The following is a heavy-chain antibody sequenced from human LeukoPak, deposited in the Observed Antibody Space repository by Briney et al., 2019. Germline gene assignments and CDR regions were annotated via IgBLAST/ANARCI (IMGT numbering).Heavy chain of an antibody. J-gene: IGHJ4*02. D-gene: IGHD3-10*01. CDR1: GFTFSSYW. V-gene: IGHV3-74*01. CDR3: AKGPIYGSAPFDY. Sequence: GGSLRLSCAASGFTFSSYWMHWVRQAPGKGLVWVSRINSDGSSTSYADSVKGRFTISRDNAKNTLYLQMNSLRAEDTALYYCAKGPIYGSAPFDYWGQGTLVTVSS. CDR2: INSDGSST.